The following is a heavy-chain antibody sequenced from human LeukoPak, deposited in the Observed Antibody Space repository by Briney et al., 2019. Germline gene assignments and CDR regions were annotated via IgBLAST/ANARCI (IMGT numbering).Heavy chain of an antibody. D-gene: IGHD1-26*01. J-gene: IGHJ6*02. CDR1: GYTFSSYD. CDR3: ARARELLPRYYGMGV. V-gene: IGHV1-8*02. CDR2: MNPNSGNT. Sequence: GASVKVSCKASGYTFSSYDINWVRQATGQGLEWMGWMNPNSGNTGYAQKFQGRVTMTRNTSIRTAYMELSSLTSEDTAVYYCARARELLPRYYGMGVWGQGTTVTVSS.